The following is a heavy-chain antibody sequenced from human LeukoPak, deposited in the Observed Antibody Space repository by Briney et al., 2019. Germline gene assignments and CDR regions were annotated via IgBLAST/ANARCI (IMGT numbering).Heavy chain of an antibody. D-gene: IGHD3-9*01. CDR3: ARGDDILTGIDY. CDR1: GGSFSGYY. Sequence: PETLSLTCAVYGGSFSGYYWSWIRQPPGKGLEWIGEINHSGSTNYNPSLKSRVTISVDTSKNQFSLKLSSVTAADTAVYYCARGDDILTGIDYWGQGTLVTVSS. J-gene: IGHJ4*02. CDR2: INHSGST. V-gene: IGHV4-34*01.